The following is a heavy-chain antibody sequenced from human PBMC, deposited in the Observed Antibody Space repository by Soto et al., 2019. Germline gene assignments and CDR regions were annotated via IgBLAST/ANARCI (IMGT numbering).Heavy chain of an antibody. D-gene: IGHD3-3*01. J-gene: IGHJ6*02. Sequence: PGGSLRLSCAASGFTFSSYWMSWVRQAPGKGLEWVANIKQDGSEKYYADSGKGRFTISKDNAKNLRYLQMNSLRAEDTAVYYCARDNSDKYYDFWSGYSPALLYYYYGMDVWGQGTTVTAP. V-gene: IGHV3-7*03. CDR2: IKQDGSEK. CDR1: GFTFSSYW. CDR3: ARDNSDKYYDFWSGYSPALLYYYYGMDV.